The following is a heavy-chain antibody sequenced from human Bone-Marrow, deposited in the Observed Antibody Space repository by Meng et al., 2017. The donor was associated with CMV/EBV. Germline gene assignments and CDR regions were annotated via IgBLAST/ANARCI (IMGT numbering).Heavy chain of an antibody. CDR1: GFSLSTTGVG. D-gene: IGHD3-3*01. CDR3: AHRITYYRGAFDF. Sequence: TVKESGPTLMRPTQTLTLTCTVAGFSLSTTGVGVAWIRKPPGKALEWLALNYWDDDKRYSPSLKNRLTITKDTSKNQVILTMTNMDPVDTGTYYCAHRITYYRGAFDFWGQGTLVTVSS. J-gene: IGHJ4*02. CDR2: NYWDDDK. V-gene: IGHV2-5*02.